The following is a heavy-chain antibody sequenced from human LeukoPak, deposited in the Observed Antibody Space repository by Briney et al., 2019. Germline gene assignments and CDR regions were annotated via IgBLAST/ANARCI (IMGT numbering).Heavy chain of an antibody. CDR3: ARDSVGATAFDY. J-gene: IGHJ4*02. CDR2: IKQDGSEK. V-gene: IGHV3-7*01. D-gene: IGHD1-26*01. CDR1: GFTLSSYW. Sequence: GGSLRLSCAASGFTLSSYWMSWVRQAPGEGLEWVANIKQDGSEKYYVDSVKGRFTISRDNAKNSLYLQMNSLRAEDTAVYYCARDSVGATAFDYWGQGTLVTVSS.